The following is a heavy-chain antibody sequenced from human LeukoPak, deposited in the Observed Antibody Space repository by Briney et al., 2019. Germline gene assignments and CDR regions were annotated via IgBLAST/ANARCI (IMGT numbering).Heavy chain of an antibody. D-gene: IGHD6-6*01. CDR3: ARGTAARPQYYFDY. CDR1: GDSINSGSYY. Sequence: SETLSLTCTVSGDSINSGSYYWSWIRQPAGKGLEWIGRIYTSGSTNFNPSLKSRVTISVDTSKNQFSLKLSSVTAADTAVYYCARGTAARPQYYFDYWGQGTLVTVSS. J-gene: IGHJ4*02. V-gene: IGHV4-61*02. CDR2: IYTSGST.